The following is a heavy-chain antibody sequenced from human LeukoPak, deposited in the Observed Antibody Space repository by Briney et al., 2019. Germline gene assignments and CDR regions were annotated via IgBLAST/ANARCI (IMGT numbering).Heavy chain of an antibody. D-gene: IGHD3-22*01. Sequence: ASVKVSCKASGYTFTYYYMHWVRQAPGQGLEWMGIINPSGGSTTYAQKFQGRVSMTRDTSTSTVYMELSSLRPEDTAVYYCARGADSSGDHGWFDPWGQGTLVTVSS. CDR2: INPSGGST. CDR1: GYTFTYYY. CDR3: ARGADSSGDHGWFDP. J-gene: IGHJ5*02. V-gene: IGHV1-46*01.